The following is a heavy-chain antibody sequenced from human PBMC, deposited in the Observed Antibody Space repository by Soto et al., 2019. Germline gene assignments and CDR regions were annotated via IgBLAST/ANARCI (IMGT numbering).Heavy chain of an antibody. V-gene: IGHV3-30-3*01. J-gene: IGHJ4*02. CDR3: AKDLTLGIVGAWGHYFEY. CDR2: ISYDGSNT. CDR1: GFTFSSFA. D-gene: IGHD1-26*01. Sequence: QVQLVESGGGVLQPGRSLRLCCAASGFTFSSFAMHWVRQAPGKGLEWVAFISYDGSNTYYADSVKGRVTISRDNSKKTVYLEINSLRAEDTAVYHCAKDLTLGIVGAWGHYFEYWGQGTLVTVSS.